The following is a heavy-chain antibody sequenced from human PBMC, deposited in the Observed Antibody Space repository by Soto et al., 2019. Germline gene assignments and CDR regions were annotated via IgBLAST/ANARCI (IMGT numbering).Heavy chain of an antibody. V-gene: IGHV1-18*01. D-gene: IGHD3-3*01. CDR3: ARDATFWSGYYAFDI. CDR2: ISAYNGNT. J-gene: IGHJ3*02. CDR1: GYTFTSYG. Sequence: QVQLVQSGAEVKKPGASVKVSCKASGYTFTSYGISWVRQAPGQGLEWMGWISAYNGNTNYAQKLQGRVTMTTDTSTSTVYMELRSLRSDDTAVYYCARDATFWSGYYAFDIWGQGTMVTVSS.